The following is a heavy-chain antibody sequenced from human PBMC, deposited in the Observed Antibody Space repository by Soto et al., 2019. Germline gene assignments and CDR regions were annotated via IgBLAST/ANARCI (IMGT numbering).Heavy chain of an antibody. CDR3: PRSTQYYDSFVSEYFKN. D-gene: IGHD3-3*01. Sequence: ASVKVSCKASGYSFTTHSMHWVRQAPGQRLEWMGWINAGNGNTKYSQKFQGRDTITRDTSASTAYMELSSLISEDTAVYYSPRSTQYYDSFVSEYFKNWGQGTRGTVS. CDR2: INAGNGNT. V-gene: IGHV1-3*01. J-gene: IGHJ1*01. CDR1: GYSFTTHS.